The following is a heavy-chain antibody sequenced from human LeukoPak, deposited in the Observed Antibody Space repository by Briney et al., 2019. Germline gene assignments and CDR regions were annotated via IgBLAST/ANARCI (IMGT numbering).Heavy chain of an antibody. CDR2: IYYSGGT. V-gene: IGHV4-59*01. D-gene: IGHD6-13*01. CDR1: GGSISSYY. J-gene: IGHJ3*02. Sequence: SETLSLTCTVSGGSISSYYWSWIRQPPGKGLECIGYIYYSGGTNYNPSLKSRVTISVDTSKNQFSLELSSVTAADTAVYYCARGRSSSWPDASDIWGQGTMVTVSS. CDR3: ARGRSSSWPDASDI.